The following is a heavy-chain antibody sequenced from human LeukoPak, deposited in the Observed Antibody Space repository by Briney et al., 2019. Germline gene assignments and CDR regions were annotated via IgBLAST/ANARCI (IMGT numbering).Heavy chain of an antibody. Sequence: SETLSLTCAVYGGSFSGYYWSWIRQPPGKGLEWIGEINHSGSTNYNPSLKSRVTISVDTSKNQFSLKLSSVTAADTAVYYCARGHMVRGPYYDYWGQGTLVTVSS. J-gene: IGHJ4*02. D-gene: IGHD3-10*01. V-gene: IGHV4-34*01. CDR1: GGSFSGYY. CDR2: INHSGST. CDR3: ARGHMVRGPYYDY.